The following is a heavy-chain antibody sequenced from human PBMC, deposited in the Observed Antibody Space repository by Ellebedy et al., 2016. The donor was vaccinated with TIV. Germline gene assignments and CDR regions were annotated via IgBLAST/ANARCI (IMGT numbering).Heavy chain of an antibody. CDR2: IYYSGST. D-gene: IGHD2-15*01. Sequence: MPGGSLRLSCTVSGGSISSYYWSWIRQPPGKGLEWIGYIYYSGSTNYNPSLKSRVTISVDTSKNQFSLKLSSVTAADTAVYYCARGHGGYYFDYWGQGTLVTVSS. J-gene: IGHJ4*02. CDR1: GGSISSYY. V-gene: IGHV4-59*08. CDR3: ARGHGGYYFDY.